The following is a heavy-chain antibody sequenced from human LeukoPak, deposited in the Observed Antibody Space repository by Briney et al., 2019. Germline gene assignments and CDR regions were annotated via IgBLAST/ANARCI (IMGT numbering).Heavy chain of an antibody. CDR2: INSDGSST. CDR3: ARRVVVPAAPYYFDY. J-gene: IGHJ4*02. D-gene: IGHD2-2*01. Sequence: GGSLRLSCAASGFTFTTYWMHWVRQAPGKGLVWVSRINSDGSSTSYADSVKGRFTISRDNAKNTLYLQMNSLRAEDTAVYYCARRVVVPAAPYYFDYWGQGTLVTVSS. CDR1: GFTFTTYW. V-gene: IGHV3-74*01.